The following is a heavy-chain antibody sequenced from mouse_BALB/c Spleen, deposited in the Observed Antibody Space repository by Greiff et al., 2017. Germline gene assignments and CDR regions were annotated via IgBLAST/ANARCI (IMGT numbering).Heavy chain of an antibody. D-gene: IGHD2-10*02. Sequence: EVKLVESGGGLVQPGGSLRLSCATSGFTFTDYYMSWVRQPPGKALEWLGFIRNKANGYTTEYSASVKGRFTISRDNSQSILYLQMNTLRAEDSATYYCARDLQYASDYWAKAPLSQSPQ. J-gene: IGHJ2*01. CDR2: IRNKANGYTT. V-gene: IGHV7-3*02. CDR3: ARDLQYASDY. CDR1: GFTFTDYY.